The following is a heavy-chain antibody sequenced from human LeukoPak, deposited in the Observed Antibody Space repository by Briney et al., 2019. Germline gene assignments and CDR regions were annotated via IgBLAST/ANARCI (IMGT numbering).Heavy chain of an antibody. J-gene: IGHJ4*02. Sequence: PGGSLRLSCAASGFTFSSYAMSWVRQAPGKGLEWVSYISSSGSTIYYADSVKGRFTISRDNAKNSLYLQMNSLRAEDTAVYYCARSVSVVVAAAYYFDYWGQGTLVTVSS. CDR3: ARSVSVVVAAAYYFDY. D-gene: IGHD2-15*01. V-gene: IGHV3-48*04. CDR2: ISSSGSTI. CDR1: GFTFSSYA.